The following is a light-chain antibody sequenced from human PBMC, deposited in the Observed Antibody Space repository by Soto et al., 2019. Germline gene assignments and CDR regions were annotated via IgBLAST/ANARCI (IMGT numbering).Light chain of an antibody. Sequence: QSVLTQPPSVSAAPGQTVTISCSGSSSNVQNNYVSWHQQLPGAAPKLLIYGNNKRPSGIPDRFSGSKSGATATLGITGLQTGDAADYYCVTWDSSLSAAVFGGGNKLTVL. CDR2: GNN. CDR3: VTWDSSLSAAV. J-gene: IGLJ2*01. CDR1: SSNVQNNY. V-gene: IGLV1-51*01.